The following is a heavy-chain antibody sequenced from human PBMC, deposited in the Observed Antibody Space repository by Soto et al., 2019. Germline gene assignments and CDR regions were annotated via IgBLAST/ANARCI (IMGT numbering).Heavy chain of an antibody. D-gene: IGHD3-3*01. Sequence: ASVKVSCKASGYTFTGYYMHWVRQAPGQGLEWMGWINPNSGGTNYAQKFQGWVTMTRDTSISTAYMELSRLRSDDTAVYYCARAYYDFWSGYYVFDYWGQGTLVTVSS. J-gene: IGHJ4*02. CDR2: INPNSGGT. CDR1: GYTFTGYY. V-gene: IGHV1-2*04. CDR3: ARAYYDFWSGYYVFDY.